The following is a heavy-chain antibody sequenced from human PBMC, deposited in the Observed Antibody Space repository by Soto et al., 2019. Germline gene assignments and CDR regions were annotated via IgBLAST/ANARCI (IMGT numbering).Heavy chain of an antibody. CDR1: ADNVSSNCAA. Sequence: QTLSLTCFISADNVSSNCAALNWISQSPSRGLEWLGRTYYRSKWYNDYAGSVKSRITINPDTSKNQFSLQLNSVTPEDTAVYYCARGGAAATSYYYYGMDVWGQGTTVTAS. D-gene: IGHD6-13*01. J-gene: IGHJ6*02. CDR2: TYYRSKWYN. CDR3: ARGGAAATSYYYYGMDV. V-gene: IGHV6-1*01.